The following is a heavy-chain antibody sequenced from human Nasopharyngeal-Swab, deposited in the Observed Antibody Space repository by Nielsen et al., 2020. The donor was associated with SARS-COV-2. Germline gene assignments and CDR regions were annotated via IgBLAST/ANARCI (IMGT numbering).Heavy chain of an antibody. D-gene: IGHD3-10*01. V-gene: IGHV3-43D*04. Sequence: GGSLRLSCAASGFIFDDYAMHWVRQAPGKSLEWVSLISWDGGSTYYVDSVKGRFTISRDNSRNSLYLQMNSLRAEDTALYYCAKGLAGGSGAFDIWGQGTMVTVSS. CDR3: AKGLAGGSGAFDI. J-gene: IGHJ3*02. CDR2: ISWDGGST. CDR1: GFIFDDYA.